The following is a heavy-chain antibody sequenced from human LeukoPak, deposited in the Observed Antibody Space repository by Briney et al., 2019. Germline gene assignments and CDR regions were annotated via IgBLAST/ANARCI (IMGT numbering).Heavy chain of an antibody. Sequence: GGSLRLSCAASGFIFSKYDMHWVRQATGKSLEWVSTIGTAADTFYPDSVKGRFTISRDNAKNTLYLQMNSLRVEDTAVYYCARGRGPYGWFDPWGQGTLVTVSS. CDR1: GFIFSKYD. V-gene: IGHV3-13*01. D-gene: IGHD3-10*01. J-gene: IGHJ5*02. CDR2: IGTAADT. CDR3: ARGRGPYGWFDP.